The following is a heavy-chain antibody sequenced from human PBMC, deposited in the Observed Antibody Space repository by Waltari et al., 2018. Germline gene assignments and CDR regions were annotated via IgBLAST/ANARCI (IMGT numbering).Heavy chain of an antibody. V-gene: IGHV3-30*02. CDR3: ASFDYGDYEGVY. D-gene: IGHD4-17*01. J-gene: IGHJ4*02. Sequence: QVQLVESGGGVVQPGGSLRLSCVASGFTFSSYGMHWVRKAPGRGLEWVAVIRDDGSNKYYVDAVKGRFTISRDNSKNTLYLQMNSLRPEDTAVYYCASFDYGDYEGVYWGQGTLVTVSS. CDR1: GFTFSSYG. CDR2: IRDDGSNK.